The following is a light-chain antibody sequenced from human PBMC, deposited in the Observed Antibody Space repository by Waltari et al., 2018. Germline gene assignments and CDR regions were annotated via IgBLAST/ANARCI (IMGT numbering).Light chain of an antibody. CDR1: QSVSSY. J-gene: IGKJ4*01. V-gene: IGKV3-11*01. CDR3: QQRSNWPRT. CDR2: DAS. Sequence: EILLKQSPATLSLSPGERATLSCRASQSVSSYLAWYQQKPGQAPRLLIYDASNSATGSPARFSGSESGTDFTLTISSLEPEDFAVYSCQQRSNWPRTFGGGSQVEIK.